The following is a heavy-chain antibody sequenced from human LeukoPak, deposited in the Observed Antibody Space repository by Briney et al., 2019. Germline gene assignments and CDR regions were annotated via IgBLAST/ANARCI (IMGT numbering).Heavy chain of an antibody. J-gene: IGHJ4*02. CDR3: ASTERCSTTCPLDY. V-gene: IGHV4-34*01. Sequence: PAETLSLTCGVYGGSFRGYYWSWIRQPPGKGLEWIGEINHSGSTKYNESLKSRVTISLDTSRKTASLKLSSVTAADTAVYYCASTERCSTTCPLDYWGQGTLVTVSS. CDR1: GGSFRGYY. CDR2: INHSGST. D-gene: IGHD1-14*01.